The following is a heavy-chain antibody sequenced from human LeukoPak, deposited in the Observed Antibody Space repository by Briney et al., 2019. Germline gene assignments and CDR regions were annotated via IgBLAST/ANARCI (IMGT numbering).Heavy chain of an antibody. CDR3: AREHYFYHMDG. V-gene: IGHV3-74*01. Sequence: GGSLRLSCAASGFTFSIYGMGWVRQAPGKGLVWVSRINSDGSSTSYADSVKGRFTISRDNAKDTLYLQMNSLRAEDTAVYYCAREHYFYHMDGWGEGTTVTVSS. J-gene: IGHJ6*03. CDR2: INSDGSST. CDR1: GFTFSIYG.